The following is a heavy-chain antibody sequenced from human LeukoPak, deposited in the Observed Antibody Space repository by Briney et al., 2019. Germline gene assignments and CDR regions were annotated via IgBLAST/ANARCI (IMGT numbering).Heavy chain of an antibody. CDR3: ARRRAVPGHYYFDY. D-gene: IGHD3-10*01. V-gene: IGHV4-4*07. J-gene: IGHJ4*02. CDR2: IYASGST. CDR1: DGSINSYF. Sequence: SETLSLTCTVSDGSINSYFWSWIRQPAGKGLEYIGRIYASGSTNYNPSLKSRVTMSVDTSKNQFSLKLTSVTAADTAVYYCARRRAVPGHYYFDYWGQGILVTVSS.